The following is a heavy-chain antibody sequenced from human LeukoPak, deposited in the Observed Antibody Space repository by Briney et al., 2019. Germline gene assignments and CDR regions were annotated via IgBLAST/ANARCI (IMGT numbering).Heavy chain of an antibody. V-gene: IGHV4-34*01. CDR2: INHSGST. J-gene: IGHJ5*02. Sequence: PSETLSLTCAVYGGSFSGYYWSWIRQPPGKGLEWIGEINHSGSTNYNPTLKSRVTISVDTSKSKFSLKLSSVTAADTAVYYCARVRYCSSTSCPWGQGTLVTVSS. CDR1: GGSFSGYY. CDR3: ARVRYCSSTSCP. D-gene: IGHD2-2*01.